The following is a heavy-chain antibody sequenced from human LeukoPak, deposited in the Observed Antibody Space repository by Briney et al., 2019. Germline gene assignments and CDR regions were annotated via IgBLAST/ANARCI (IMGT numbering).Heavy chain of an antibody. V-gene: IGHV3-7*01. CDR2: IKQDGSER. CDR1: GFTFSSNW. D-gene: IGHD7-27*01. CDR3: ARYGRNWDLDS. Sequence: GGSLRLSCAVSGFTFSSNWMSWVRQAPGKGLEWVAHIKQDGSERYYVDSVKGRYTISRDNAQNSLYLQMSNLRVEDTAVYYCARYGRNWDLDSWGQGTLVTVSS. J-gene: IGHJ4*02.